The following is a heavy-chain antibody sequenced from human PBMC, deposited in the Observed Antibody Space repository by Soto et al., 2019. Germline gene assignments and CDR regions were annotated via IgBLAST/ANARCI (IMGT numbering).Heavy chain of an antibody. V-gene: IGHV1-18*01. CDR1: GYTFTGNG. CDR2: ISAYNGNT. D-gene: IGHD6-13*01. J-gene: IGHJ4*02. Sequence: GASVKVSCKASGYTFTGNGFSWVRQAPGQGLEWMGWISAYNGNTNYAQHLQGRVTMTTDTSTTTAYMELRSLRSDDTAVYYCARDLAAADYWGQGTLVTVSS. CDR3: ARDLAAADY.